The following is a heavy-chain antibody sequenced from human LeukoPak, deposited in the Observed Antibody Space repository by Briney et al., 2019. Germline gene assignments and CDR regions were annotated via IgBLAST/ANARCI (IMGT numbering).Heavy chain of an antibody. V-gene: IGHV1-18*01. J-gene: IGHJ5*02. CDR2: ISSLNGYT. Sequence: ASVKVSCKASGYTFISYGISWVRQAPGQGLEWMAWISSLNGYTKYAQKFQGRVTMTTDTSMSTAYMELGSLRSDDTAVYYCARRRAVAGVNWFDPWGQGTLVTVSS. CDR1: GYTFISYG. D-gene: IGHD6-19*01. CDR3: ARRRAVAGVNWFDP.